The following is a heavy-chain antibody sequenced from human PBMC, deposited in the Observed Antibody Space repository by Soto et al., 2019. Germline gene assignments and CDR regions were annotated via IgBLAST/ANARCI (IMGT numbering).Heavy chain of an antibody. V-gene: IGHV4-59*01. D-gene: IGHD3-10*01. CDR2: IYYSGST. J-gene: IGHJ5*01. Sequence: QVQLQESGPGLVKPSETLSLTCTVSGGSISSYYWSWIRQPPGKGLEWIGYIYYSGSTNYNPSLKSRVTISVDTSKNQFSLKLSSVTAADTAVYYCARGRFGENWFDSWGQGTLVTVSS. CDR1: GGSISSYY. CDR3: ARGRFGENWFDS.